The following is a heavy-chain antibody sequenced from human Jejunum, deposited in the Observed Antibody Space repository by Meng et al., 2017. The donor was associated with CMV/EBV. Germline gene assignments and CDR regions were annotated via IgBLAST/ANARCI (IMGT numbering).Heavy chain of an antibody. CDR2: NYYSGST. Sequence: QVSPAVPGPGLVKPSETLSLTCAVSGGSISTFYWSWIRQPPGKGLEWIGNNYYSGSTNYNPSLASRVTISVDSSKNQFSLKLSSVTAADTAVYYCARHQNGGTYPLDYWGQGTLVTVSS. D-gene: IGHD3-16*02. J-gene: IGHJ4*02. V-gene: IGHV4-59*08. CDR3: ARHQNGGTYPLDY. CDR1: GGSISTFY.